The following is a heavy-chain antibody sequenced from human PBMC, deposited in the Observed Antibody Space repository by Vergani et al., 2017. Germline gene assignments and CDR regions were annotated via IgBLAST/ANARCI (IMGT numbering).Heavy chain of an antibody. D-gene: IGHD6-19*01. CDR2: IYPGDSDT. CDR1: GYSFTSYW. Sequence: EVQLVQSGAEVKKPGESLKISCKGSGYSFTSYWIGWVRQMPGKGLEWMGIIYPGDSDTRYSPSFQGQVTISAAKSISTAYLQWSSLKASDTAMYYCARSSDSSGWYGYFQHWGQGTLVTVSS. CDR3: ARSSDSSGWYGYFQH. J-gene: IGHJ1*01. V-gene: IGHV5-51*03.